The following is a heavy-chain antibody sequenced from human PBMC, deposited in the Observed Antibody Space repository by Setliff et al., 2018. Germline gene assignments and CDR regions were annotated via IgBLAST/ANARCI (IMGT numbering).Heavy chain of an antibody. CDR3: AREGVDTRSSTDYRYYMDV. D-gene: IGHD5-18*01. V-gene: IGHV1-69*05. Sequence: ASVKVSCKASGSTFSRYGISWVRQAPGQGLEWLGGTIPNFGTTNYAQEFQGRATIITDESTSTAYMELSSLRFEDTAVYYCAREGVDTRSSTDYRYYMDVWGKGTTVTVSS. CDR2: TIPNFGTT. J-gene: IGHJ6*03. CDR1: GSTFSRYG.